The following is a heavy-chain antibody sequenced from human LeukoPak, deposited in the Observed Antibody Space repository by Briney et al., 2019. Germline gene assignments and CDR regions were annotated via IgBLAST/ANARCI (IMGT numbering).Heavy chain of an antibody. V-gene: IGHV3-23*01. CDR3: AKDQMVRGVRWSDP. Sequence: GSLRLSCAASGFTFSNYAMNWVRQAPGKGLEWVSAIIGSGDSTYYADSVKGRFTISRDNSMNTLYLQMNSLRAEDTAVYYCAKDQMVRGVRWSDPWGQGTLVTVSS. J-gene: IGHJ5*02. D-gene: IGHD3-10*01. CDR2: IIGSGDST. CDR1: GFTFSNYA.